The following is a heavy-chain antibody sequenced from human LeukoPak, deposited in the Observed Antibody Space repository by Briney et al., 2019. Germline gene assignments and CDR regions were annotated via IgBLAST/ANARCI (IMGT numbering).Heavy chain of an antibody. D-gene: IGHD6-13*01. CDR1: GFTLSSSS. CDR2: ISSIISYI. V-gene: IGHV3-21*01. J-gene: IGHJ4*02. CDR3: ARQPYSSSSRWFDY. Sequence: PGGSLRLSCAASGFTLSSSSMNWVRQAPGKGLEWVSSISSIISYIYYADSVKGRSTISRDNAKNSLYLQMNSLRAEDTAVYYCARQPYSSSSRWFDYWGQGTLVTVS.